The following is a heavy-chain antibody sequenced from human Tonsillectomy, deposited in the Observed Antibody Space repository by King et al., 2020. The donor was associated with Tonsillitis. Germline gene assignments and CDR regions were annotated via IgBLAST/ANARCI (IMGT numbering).Heavy chain of an antibody. CDR3: ARDSVGWYDDAFDI. J-gene: IGHJ3*02. V-gene: IGHV4-38-2*02. D-gene: IGHD6-13*01. CDR1: GYSISSGYY. CDR2: IYHSGST. Sequence: VQLQESGPGLVKPSETLSLTCTVYGYSISSGYYWGWIRQPPGKGLEWIGSIYHSGSTYYNPSLKSRVTISVDTSKNQFSLKLSSVTAADTAVYYCARDSVGWYDDAFDIWRQGTMVTVSS.